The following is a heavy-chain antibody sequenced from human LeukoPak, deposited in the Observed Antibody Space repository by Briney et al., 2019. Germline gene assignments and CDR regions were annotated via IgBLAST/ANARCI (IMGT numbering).Heavy chain of an antibody. CDR2: ISWNSDTR. Sequence: PGGSLRLSCAVSGFTFDDYAMHWVRQVPGKGLEWVAGISWNSDTRGYVDSVKGRFTISRDNARNSLYLQMNSLRAEDTAVYYCAKDPSIVGAPRYFDYWGQGTLVTVSS. CDR3: AKDPSIVGAPRYFDY. V-gene: IGHV3-9*01. CDR1: GFTFDDYA. D-gene: IGHD1-26*01. J-gene: IGHJ4*02.